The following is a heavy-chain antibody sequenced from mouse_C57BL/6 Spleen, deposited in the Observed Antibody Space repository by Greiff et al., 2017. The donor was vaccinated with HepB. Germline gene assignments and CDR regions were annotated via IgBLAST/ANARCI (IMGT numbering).Heavy chain of an antibody. Sequence: VQLQQPGAELVRPGSSVKLSCKASGYTFTSYWMHWVKQRPIQGLEWIGNIDPSDSENHYNQKFKDKATLTVDKSSSTAYMQLSSLTSEDAAVYYCARNYDYDGFAYWGQGTLVTVSA. CDR1: GYTFTSYW. J-gene: IGHJ3*01. CDR2: IDPSDSEN. CDR3: ARNYDYDGFAY. V-gene: IGHV1-52*01. D-gene: IGHD2-4*01.